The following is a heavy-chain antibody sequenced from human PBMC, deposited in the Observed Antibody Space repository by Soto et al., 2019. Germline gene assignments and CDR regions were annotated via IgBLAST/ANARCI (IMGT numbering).Heavy chain of an antibody. Sequence: LRLSCAASGFTFSSYAMSWVRQAPGKGLEWVSAISGSGGSTYYADSVKGRFTISRDNSKNTLYLQMNSLRAEDTAVYYCAKAQAEYSSSSQYYYYYGMDVWGQGTTVTVSS. V-gene: IGHV3-23*01. CDR1: GFTFSSYA. J-gene: IGHJ6*02. CDR2: ISGSGGST. CDR3: AKAQAEYSSSSQYYYYYGMDV. D-gene: IGHD6-6*01.